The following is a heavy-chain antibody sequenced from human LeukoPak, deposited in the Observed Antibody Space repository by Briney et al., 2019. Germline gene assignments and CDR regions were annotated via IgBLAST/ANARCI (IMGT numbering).Heavy chain of an antibody. CDR2: ISTDGSNR. V-gene: IGHV3-30-3*01. CDR1: GYAFSSYA. J-gene: IGHJ3*02. CDR3: ARVQSGSDAFDI. Sequence: PGGSLRLSCAASGYAFSSYAMHWVRQAPGKGPEWVAAISTDGSNRFYADAVKGRFTFSRDNYKNTLYLQMNNLRVEDTATYYCARVQSGSDAFDIWGQGRMVTVSS.